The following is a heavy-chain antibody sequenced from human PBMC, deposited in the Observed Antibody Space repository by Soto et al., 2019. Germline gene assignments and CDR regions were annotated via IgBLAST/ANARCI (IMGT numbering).Heavy chain of an antibody. D-gene: IGHD3-10*01. CDR2: IRSKAYGGTT. J-gene: IGHJ4*02. CDR1: GFTFGDYA. Sequence: GGSLRLSCTASGFTFGDYAMSWVRQAPGKGLEWVGFIRSKAYGGTTEYAASVKGRFTISRDDSKSIAYLKMNSLKTEDTAVYYCTRGFQAVNIDYWGQGTLVTVSS. CDR3: TRGFQAVNIDY. V-gene: IGHV3-49*04.